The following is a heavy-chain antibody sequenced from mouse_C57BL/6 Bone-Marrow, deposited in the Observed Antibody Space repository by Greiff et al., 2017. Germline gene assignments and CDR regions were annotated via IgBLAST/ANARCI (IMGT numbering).Heavy chain of an antibody. J-gene: IGHJ4*01. CDR3: ASALRSARD. CDR1: GFTFSDYG. V-gene: IGHV5-17*01. Sequence: EVHLVESGGGLVKPGGSLKLSCAASGFTFSDYGMHWVRQAPEKGLELVSYISSGSSTISSADTVQGRVTISRDNAKHTLFLQMTSLRSEDTAMYYCASALRSARDWGQGTSVTVSS. CDR2: ISSGSSTI.